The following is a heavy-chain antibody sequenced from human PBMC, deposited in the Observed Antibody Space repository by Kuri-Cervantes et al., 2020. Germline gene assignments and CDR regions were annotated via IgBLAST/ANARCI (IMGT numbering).Heavy chain of an antibody. CDR1: GFTVSSNY. CDR3: ARDPYYHDMEATVKNDDY. J-gene: IGHJ4*02. V-gene: IGHV3-66*01. Sequence: GGSLRLSCAASGFTVSSNYMSWVRQAPGKGLEWVSVIYSGGSTYYADSVKGRFTISRDNSKNTLYLQMNSLRAEDTAVYYCARDPYYHDMEATVKNDDYWGQGTLVTVSS. CDR2: IYSGGST. D-gene: IGHD4-17*01.